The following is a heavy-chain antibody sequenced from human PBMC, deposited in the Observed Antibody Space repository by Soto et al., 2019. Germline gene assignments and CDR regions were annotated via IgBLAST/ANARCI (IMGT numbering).Heavy chain of an antibody. CDR3: ARQKVEYYDSSGSPDY. CDR1: GYSFTSYW. Sequence: GESLKISCKGSGYSFTSYWISWVRQMPGKGLEWMGRIDPSDSYTNYSPSFQGHVTISADKSISTAYLQWSSLKASDTAMYYCARQKVEYYDSSGSPDYWGQGTLVTVSS. D-gene: IGHD3-22*01. CDR2: IDPSDSYT. V-gene: IGHV5-10-1*01. J-gene: IGHJ4*02.